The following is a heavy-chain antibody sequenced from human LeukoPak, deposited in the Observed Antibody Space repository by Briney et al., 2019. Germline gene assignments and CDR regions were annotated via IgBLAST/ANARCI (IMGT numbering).Heavy chain of an antibody. CDR3: GRGHYGDYA. CDR1: GFTFSGYW. V-gene: IGHV3-7*01. Sequence: PGGSLRLPCAASGFTFSGYWMSWVRQAPGKGLECVANIKEDGSEKYYVDSVKGRFTISRDNAENSLFLQMNSLRAEDTAVYYCGRGHYGDYAWGQGTLVTVSS. J-gene: IGHJ5*02. CDR2: IKEDGSEK. D-gene: IGHD4-17*01.